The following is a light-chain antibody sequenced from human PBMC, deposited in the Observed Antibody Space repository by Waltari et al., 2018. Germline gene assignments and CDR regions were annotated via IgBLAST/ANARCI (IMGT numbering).Light chain of an antibody. Sequence: QSALPQPASVSGSPGQSTTISCTGTSSDVGGSNSVSWYQQHPGKAPTLMIFDVSNRPSGVSNRFSGSKSGNTASLTISGLQAEDEADYYCSSYIGSSTLELFGGGTSLTVL. V-gene: IGLV2-14*03. J-gene: IGLJ2*01. CDR3: SSYIGSSTLEL. CDR2: DVS. CDR1: SSDVGGSNS.